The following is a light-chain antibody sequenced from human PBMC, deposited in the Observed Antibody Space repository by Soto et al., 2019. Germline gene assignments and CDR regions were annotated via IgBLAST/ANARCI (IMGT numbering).Light chain of an antibody. V-gene: IGLV2-8*01. CDR1: SSDVGAYIF. CDR2: DVN. CDR3: TSFTSTNTWV. Sequence: QSALTQPPSASGSPGQSVTISCTGTSSDVGAYIFVSWYQQHPGKAPKLMIYDVNRRPSGVPDRFSGSKSGNTASLTISGLQPEDEADYYCTSFTSTNTWVFGGGTKVTVL. J-gene: IGLJ3*02.